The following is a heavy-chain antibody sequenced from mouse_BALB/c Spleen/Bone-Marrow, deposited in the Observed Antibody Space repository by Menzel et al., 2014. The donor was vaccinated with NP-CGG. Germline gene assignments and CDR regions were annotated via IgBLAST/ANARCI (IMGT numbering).Heavy chain of an antibody. CDR1: GFTFSTYG. CDR3: TRQGNWDHYAMDY. Sequence: DVMLVESGGDLVKPGGSLKLSCAASGFTFSTYGMSWVRQTPDKRLEWVATISSGGGYTYYPDSVKGRFTISRDNAKNTLYLQMSSLKSEDTAMYYCTRQGNWDHYAMDYWVQGTSVTVSS. V-gene: IGHV5-6*02. D-gene: IGHD4-1*01. CDR2: ISSGGGYT. J-gene: IGHJ4*01.